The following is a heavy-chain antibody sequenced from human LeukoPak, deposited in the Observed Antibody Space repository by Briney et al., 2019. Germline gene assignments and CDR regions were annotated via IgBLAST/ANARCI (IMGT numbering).Heavy chain of an antibody. D-gene: IGHD3-22*01. CDR2: IYDSGST. CDR3: ARGYDSSGYYYDY. J-gene: IGHJ4*02. V-gene: IGHV4-59*12. Sequence: SETLSLTCTVSGGSINNYYWSWIRQPPGKGLEWIGYIYDSGSTNYNPSLKSRVTISVNTSKNQFSLKLSSVTAADTAVYYCARGYDSSGYYYDYWGQGTLVTVSS. CDR1: GGSINNYY.